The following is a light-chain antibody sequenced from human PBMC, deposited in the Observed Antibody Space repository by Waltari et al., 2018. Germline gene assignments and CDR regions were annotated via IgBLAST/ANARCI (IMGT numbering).Light chain of an antibody. CDR1: QSVSSY. CDR3: QXRXNWSYT. J-gene: IGKJ2*01. CDR2: DAS. Sequence: EIVLTQSPATLSLSPGERATPPCRASQSVSSYLAWYQQKPGQAPRLLIYDASNRATRIXARXSGSGSGTXXXLTXSXXXPXXXAXXXXQXRXNWSYTFXQGTKLXXK. V-gene: IGKV3-11*01.